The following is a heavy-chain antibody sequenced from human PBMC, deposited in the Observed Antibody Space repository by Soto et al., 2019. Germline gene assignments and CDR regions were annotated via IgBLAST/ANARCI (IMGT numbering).Heavy chain of an antibody. CDR3: ARAYYDFWSGYGSWFDP. CDR2: IYYSGST. J-gene: IGHJ5*02. V-gene: IGHV4-30-4*01. Sequence: PSETLSLTCTVSGGSISSGDYYWSWIRQPPGKGLEWIGYIYYSGSTYYNPSLKSRVTISVDTSKNQFSLKLSSVTAADTAVYYCARAYYDFWSGYGSWFDPWGQGTLVIVYS. CDR1: GGSISSGDYY. D-gene: IGHD3-3*01.